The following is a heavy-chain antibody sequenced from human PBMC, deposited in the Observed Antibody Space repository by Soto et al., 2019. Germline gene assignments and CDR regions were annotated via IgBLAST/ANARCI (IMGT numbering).Heavy chain of an antibody. D-gene: IGHD2-2*01. V-gene: IGHV4-4*02. CDR2: IFHGGSI. CDR3: ARVPDY. J-gene: IGHJ4*02. Sequence: SETLSLTFAVSGGSISSSNWWSWVRQSPGKGLEWIGEIFHGGSINYNPSLKSRVTISIDRSKNQFSLKLSSVTAADTAVYYCARVPDYWGQGILVTVSS. CDR1: GGSISSSNW.